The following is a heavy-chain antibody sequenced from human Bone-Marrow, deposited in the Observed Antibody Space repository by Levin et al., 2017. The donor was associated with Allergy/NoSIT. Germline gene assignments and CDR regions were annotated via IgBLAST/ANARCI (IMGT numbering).Heavy chain of an antibody. CDR1: GYTFTSYD. J-gene: IGHJ6*02. CDR2: MNPNSGNT. V-gene: IGHV1-8*01. Sequence: GESLKISCKASGYTFTSYDINWVRQATGQGLEWMGWMNPNSGNTGYAQKFQGRVTMTRNTSISTAYMELSSLRSEDTAVYYCARGCGPRYDFWSGYTYYYDYGMDVWGQGTTVTVSS. D-gene: IGHD3-3*01. CDR3: ARGCGPRYDFWSGYTYYYDYGMDV.